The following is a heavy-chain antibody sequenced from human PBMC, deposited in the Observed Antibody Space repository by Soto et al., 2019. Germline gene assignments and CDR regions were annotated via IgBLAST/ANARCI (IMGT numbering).Heavy chain of an antibody. J-gene: IGHJ6*02. V-gene: IGHV1-18*01. D-gene: IGHD3-10*01. CDR2: ISAYNGNT. CDR1: GYTFTSYG. CDR3: ARYYLSPYYCYGMYV. Sequence: GASVKVSCKASGYTFTSYGISWVRQAPGQGLEWMGWISAYNGNTNYAQKLQGRVTMTTDTSTSTAYMELRSLRSDDTAVYYCARYYLSPYYCYGMYVCGQGTPVTVS.